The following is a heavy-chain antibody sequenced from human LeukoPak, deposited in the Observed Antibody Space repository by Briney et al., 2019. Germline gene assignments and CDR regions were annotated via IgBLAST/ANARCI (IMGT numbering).Heavy chain of an antibody. V-gene: IGHV3-20*01. CDR2: INWNGGST. CDR3: ARAMGSCSTTSCHTYGMDV. J-gene: IGHJ6*02. CDR1: GFTFDDYG. Sequence: GGSLRLSCAASGFTFDDYGMSWVRQAPGKGLEWVSGINWNGGSTGYADSVKGRFTISRDNAKNSLYLHMNSLRAEDTAFYHCARAMGSCSTTSCHTYGMDVWGQGTTVTVSS. D-gene: IGHD2-2*01.